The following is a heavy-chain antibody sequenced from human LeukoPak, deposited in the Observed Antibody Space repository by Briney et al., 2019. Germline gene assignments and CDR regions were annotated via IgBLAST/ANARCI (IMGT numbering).Heavy chain of an antibody. CDR1: GLTFSSYW. J-gene: IGHJ3*02. Sequence: GGSLRLSCVASGLTFSSYWMHWVRQDPRKGLVCVSRINGDGRNINYADSVRGRFTISRDNAKNTLYLQMNTLRVEDTAVYYCASCSYGRPLVNIWGQGTMVTVAS. D-gene: IGHD3-10*02. CDR3: ASCSYGRPLVNI. V-gene: IGHV3-74*01. CDR2: INGDGRNI.